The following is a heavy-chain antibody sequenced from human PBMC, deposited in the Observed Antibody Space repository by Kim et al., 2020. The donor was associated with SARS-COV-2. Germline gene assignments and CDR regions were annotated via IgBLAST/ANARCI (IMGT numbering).Heavy chain of an antibody. J-gene: IGHJ4*02. D-gene: IGHD2-2*01. V-gene: IGHV3-7*04. Sequence: GSAKYYVDSVKGRFTISRDNAKNSLYLQMNSLRAEDTAVYYCARGQLLDYWGQGTLVTVSS. CDR3: ARGQLLDY. CDR2: GSAK.